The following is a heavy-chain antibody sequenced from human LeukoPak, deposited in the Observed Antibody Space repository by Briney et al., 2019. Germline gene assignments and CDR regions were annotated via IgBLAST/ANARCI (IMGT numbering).Heavy chain of an antibody. CDR1: GFTFSSYG. Sequence: GGSLRLSCAASGFTFSSYGMHWVRQAPGKGLEWVAVIWYDGSNKYYADSVKGRFIISRDNSKNTLYLQMNSLRAEDTAVYYCASEVGATGAFDIWGQGTMVTVSS. D-gene: IGHD1-26*01. V-gene: IGHV3-33*01. CDR3: ASEVGATGAFDI. CDR2: IWYDGSNK. J-gene: IGHJ3*02.